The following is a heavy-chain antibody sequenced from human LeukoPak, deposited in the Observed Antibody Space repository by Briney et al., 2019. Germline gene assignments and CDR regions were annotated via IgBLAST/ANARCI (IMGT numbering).Heavy chain of an antibody. V-gene: IGHV3-21*01. CDR1: GFTFSSYS. J-gene: IGHJ4*02. CDR2: ISSSSSYI. CDR3: ARDTGDYYDSSGHYDY. Sequence: PGGSLRLSCAASGFTFSSYSMNWVRQAPGKGLEWVSSISSSSSYIYYADSVKGRFTISRDNAKSSLYLQMNSLRAEDTAVYYCARDTGDYYDSSGHYDYWGQGTLVTVSS. D-gene: IGHD3-22*01.